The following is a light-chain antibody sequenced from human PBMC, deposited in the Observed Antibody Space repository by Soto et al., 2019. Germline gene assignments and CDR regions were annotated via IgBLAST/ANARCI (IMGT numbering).Light chain of an antibody. CDR2: AAS. Sequence: DIQMTQSPSSLSAYVGDRVTISCRASQTITTYLNWYQQRPGKAPQVLIYAASNLKSGVPSRFSASGSGTDFTLTISSLQFEDFATYYCQQSFRRPWTFGQGTKV. CDR1: QTITTY. J-gene: IGKJ1*01. CDR3: QQSFRRPWT. V-gene: IGKV1-39*01.